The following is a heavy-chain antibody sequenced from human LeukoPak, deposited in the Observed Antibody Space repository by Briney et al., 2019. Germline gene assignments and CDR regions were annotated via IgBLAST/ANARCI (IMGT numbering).Heavy chain of an antibody. CDR3: STDSGRSYFCFDF. J-gene: IGHJ4*01. V-gene: IGHV1-24*01. CDR1: GFGLSVLS. CDR2: IRPETGEP. Sequence: GASVKVSCKISGFGLSVLSIHWMRQAPGKGLEWVGGIRPETGEPIFAQKFRGRVTITEDTFTDTGYLELRGLTSEDTAVYYCSTDSGRSYFCFDFWXXXTLVTVSS. D-gene: IGHD3-10*01.